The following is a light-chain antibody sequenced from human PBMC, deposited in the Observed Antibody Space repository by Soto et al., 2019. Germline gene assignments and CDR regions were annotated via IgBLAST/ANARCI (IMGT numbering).Light chain of an antibody. CDR2: NNN. V-gene: IGLV1-44*01. CDR3: AAWDDGLNGVL. J-gene: IGLJ3*02. CDR1: SSNIGSNT. Sequence: QSVLTQPPSASGTPGQRVTISCSGSSSNIGSNTVNWYHQLPGTAPKLLISNNNQRPSGVPDRFSGSKSGTSASLAISGLQSEDEADYYCAAWDDGLNGVLFGGGTNVTVL.